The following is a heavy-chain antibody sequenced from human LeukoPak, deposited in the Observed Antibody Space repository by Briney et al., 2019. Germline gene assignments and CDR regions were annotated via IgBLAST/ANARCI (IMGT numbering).Heavy chain of an antibody. J-gene: IGHJ6*02. Sequence: GRSLRLSCAASGFTFSSYAMSWVRQAPGKGLEWVSAISGSGGSTYYADSVKGRFTISRDNSKNTLYLQMNSLRAEDTAVYYCAGGKRIAMIVVVIDYYGMDVWGQGTTVTVSS. CDR3: AGGKRIAMIVVVIDYYGMDV. CDR1: GFTFSSYA. V-gene: IGHV3-23*01. CDR2: ISGSGGST. D-gene: IGHD3-22*01.